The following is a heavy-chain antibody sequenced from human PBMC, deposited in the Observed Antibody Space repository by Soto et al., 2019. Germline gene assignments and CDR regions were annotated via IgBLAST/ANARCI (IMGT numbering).Heavy chain of an antibody. CDR2: INPNSGGT. D-gene: IGHD6-13*01. CDR3: ARVAGYSSSWYYFDY. Sequence: GASVKVSCKASGYTFTGYYMHWVRQAPGQGLEWMGWINPNSGGTNYAQKFQGWVTMTRDTSISTAYMELSRLSSDDTAVYYCARVAGYSSSWYYFDYWGQGTLVTVSS. V-gene: IGHV1-2*04. J-gene: IGHJ4*02. CDR1: GYTFTGYY.